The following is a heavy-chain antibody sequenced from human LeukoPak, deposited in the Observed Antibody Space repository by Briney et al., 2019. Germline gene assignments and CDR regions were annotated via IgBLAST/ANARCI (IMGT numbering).Heavy chain of an antibody. CDR2: IYYSGST. J-gene: IGHJ6*03. CDR3: ARAPYSSSSLDTYYYYYYMDV. CDR1: GGSISSSSYY. Sequence: SETLSLTCTVSGGSISSSSYYWGWIRQPPGKRLEWIGSIYYSGSTYYNPSLKSRVTISVDTSKNQFSLKLSSVTAADTAVYYCARAPYSSSSLDTYYYYYYMDVWGKGTTVTVSS. D-gene: IGHD6-6*01. V-gene: IGHV4-39*07.